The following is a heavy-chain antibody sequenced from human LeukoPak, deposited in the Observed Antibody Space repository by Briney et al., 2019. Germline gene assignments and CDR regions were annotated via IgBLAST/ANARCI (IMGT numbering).Heavy chain of an antibody. CDR2: IYSGGST. J-gene: IGHJ4*02. CDR3: ARGNYGSGSYYPDY. Sequence: GRSLRLSWAASGFTVSSNYMSWVRQAPGKGLEWVSVIYSGGSTYYADSVKGRFTISRHNSKNTLYVQMNSLRAEDTAVYYCARGNYGSGSYYPDYWGQGTLVTVSS. D-gene: IGHD3-10*01. CDR1: GFTVSSNY. V-gene: IGHV3-53*04.